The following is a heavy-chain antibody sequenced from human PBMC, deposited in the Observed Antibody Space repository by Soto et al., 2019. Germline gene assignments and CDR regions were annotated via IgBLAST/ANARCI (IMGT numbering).Heavy chain of an antibody. J-gene: IGHJ4*02. Sequence: QVQLQELGSGLVKPSETLSLTCTVSGGSVSSGNYYWSWIRQPPGKGLEWIGYFYYTGSTNYNPYLKSRVTISIDASKNQFSLRLSSVTAADTAVYYCARSMHYSDGSNYSPFDYWGQGTLVTVSS. CDR2: FYYTGST. V-gene: IGHV4-61*01. CDR3: ARSMHYSDGSNYSPFDY. D-gene: IGHD3-22*01. CDR1: GGSVSSGNYY.